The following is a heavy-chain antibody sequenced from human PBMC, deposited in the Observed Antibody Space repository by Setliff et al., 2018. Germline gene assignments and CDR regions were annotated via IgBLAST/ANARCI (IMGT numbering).Heavy chain of an antibody. Sequence: GSLRLSCAASGFSFSSYAMSWVRQAPGKGLEWVSSISKSSSYIYYADSVKGRFAVSRDNADNSLYLQMNSLRAEDTAVYYCARDEDYFDTSGYPDNWGQGTLVTVSS. J-gene: IGHJ4*02. V-gene: IGHV3-21*01. CDR3: ARDEDYFDTSGYPDN. CDR2: ISKSSSYI. D-gene: IGHD3-22*01. CDR1: GFSFSSYA.